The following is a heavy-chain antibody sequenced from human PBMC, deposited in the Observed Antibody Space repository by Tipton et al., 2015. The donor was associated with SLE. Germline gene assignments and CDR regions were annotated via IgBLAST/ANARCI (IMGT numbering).Heavy chain of an antibody. CDR3: ARASWYGPRYYFDF. D-gene: IGHD6-13*01. Sequence: GSLRLSCSASGFTFSDYWMTWVRQAPGKGLEWVASLKEDGSETYYVGSVKGRFTISRDNAKNSVFLQMNSLRAEDTALYYCARASWYGPRYYFDFWGQGTLATVSS. J-gene: IGHJ4*02. V-gene: IGHV3-7*01. CDR2: LKEDGSET. CDR1: GFTFSDYW.